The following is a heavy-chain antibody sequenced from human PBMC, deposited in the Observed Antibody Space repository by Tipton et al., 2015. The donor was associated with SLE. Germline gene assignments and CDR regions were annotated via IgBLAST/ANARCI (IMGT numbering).Heavy chain of an antibody. V-gene: IGHV4-34*01. CDR2: INHSGST. Sequence: GLVKPSGTLSLTCAVYGGSFSGYYWSWIRQPPGKGLEWIGEINHSGSTNYNPSLKSRVTISIDTSKNQFSLKVSSVTAADTAVYYCARGRYCSSTSCSYYFDYWGQGTLVTVSS. CDR3: ARGRYCSSTSCSYYFDY. D-gene: IGHD2-2*01. J-gene: IGHJ4*02. CDR1: GGSFSGYY.